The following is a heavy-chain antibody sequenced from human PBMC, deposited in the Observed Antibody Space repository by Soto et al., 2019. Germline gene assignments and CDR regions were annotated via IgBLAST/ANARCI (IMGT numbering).Heavy chain of an antibody. V-gene: IGHV1-46*01. CDR2: INPFDGSR. J-gene: IGHJ5*02. D-gene: IGHD3-22*01. Sequence: ASVKVSCKASGYIFTSYYIHWVRQAPGQGLEWMGWINPFDGSRMFAQSFQGRVTMTRDTSTSTVYMEVSSLRSEDTAVYYCANYDSSGFNWFDPWGQGTLVTRLL. CDR3: ANYDSSGFNWFDP. CDR1: GYIFTSYY.